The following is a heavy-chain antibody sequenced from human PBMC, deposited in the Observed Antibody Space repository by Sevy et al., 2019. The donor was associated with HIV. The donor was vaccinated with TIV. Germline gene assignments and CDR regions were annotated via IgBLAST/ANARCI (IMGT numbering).Heavy chain of an antibody. CDR1: GDSVSTNSTV. Sequence: SQTLSLTCAISGDSVSTNSTVWNWIRQSPSRGLEWLGRTYYRSKWYNDYSVSLKGRLTITPDTSKNQFSLHLKSVTADDTAVYFCARAGATIFGIVTKSFDVWGQGTLVTVSS. CDR2: TYYRSKWYN. CDR3: ARAGATIFGIVTKSFDV. V-gene: IGHV6-1*01. D-gene: IGHD3-3*01. J-gene: IGHJ4*02.